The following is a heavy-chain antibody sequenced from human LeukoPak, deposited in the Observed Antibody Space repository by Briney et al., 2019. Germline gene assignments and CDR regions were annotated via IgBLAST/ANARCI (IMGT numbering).Heavy chain of an antibody. CDR1: GFTFSSYS. J-gene: IGHJ6*04. D-gene: IGHD3-10*02. CDR3: AELGITMIGGV. CDR2: ISSSSSTI. V-gene: IGHV3-48*04. Sequence: GGSLRLSCAASGFTFSSYSMNWVPQATGKGLEWVSYISSSSSTIYYADSVKGRFTISRDNAKNSLYLQMNSLRAEDTAVYYCAELGITMIGGVWGKGTTVTISS.